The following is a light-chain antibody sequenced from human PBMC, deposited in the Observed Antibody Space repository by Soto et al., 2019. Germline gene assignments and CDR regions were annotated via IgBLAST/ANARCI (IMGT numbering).Light chain of an antibody. CDR2: GAS. V-gene: IGKV3-15*01. J-gene: IGKJ4*01. Sequence: IVITQSPFTLSVSPGERATLSCRACQSVGSKLAWYQQKPGQAPRLLIYGASTRATGIPARFSGSGSGTEFTLTISSLQSEDFAVYYCQQYNNRPPLTFGGGTKVDIK. CDR1: QSVGSK. CDR3: QQYNNRPPLT.